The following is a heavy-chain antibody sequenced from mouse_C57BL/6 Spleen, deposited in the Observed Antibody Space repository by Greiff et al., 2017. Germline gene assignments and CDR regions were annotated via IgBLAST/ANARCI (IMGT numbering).Heavy chain of an antibody. V-gene: IGHV3-6*01. J-gene: IGHJ4*01. CDR2: ISYDGSN. Sequence: EVKLEESGPGLVKPSQSLSLTCSATGYSITSGYYWNWIRQFPENKLEWMGYISYDGSNNYNATLKNRISITRDTSKNQFFLKLNSVTTEDTATYYCARAGYHAMDYWGQGTSVTVSS. CDR3: ARAGYHAMDY. CDR1: GYSITSGYY.